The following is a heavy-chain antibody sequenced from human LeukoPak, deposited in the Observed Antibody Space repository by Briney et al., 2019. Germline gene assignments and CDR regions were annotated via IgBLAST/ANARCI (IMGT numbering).Heavy chain of an antibody. V-gene: IGHV1-69*13. Sequence: ASVKVSCKASGGTFSSYAISWVRQAPGQGLEWMGGIIPIFGTANYAQKFQGRATITADESTSTAYMELSSLRSEDTAVYYCASFYYDSSGYSSWGQGTLVTVSS. CDR2: IIPIFGTA. J-gene: IGHJ5*02. CDR1: GGTFSSYA. CDR3: ASFYYDSSGYSS. D-gene: IGHD3-22*01.